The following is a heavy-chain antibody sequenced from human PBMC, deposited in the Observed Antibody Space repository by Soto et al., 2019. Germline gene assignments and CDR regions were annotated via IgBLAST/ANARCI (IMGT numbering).Heavy chain of an antibody. D-gene: IGHD3-10*01. CDR1: GGSISSSSYY. Sequence: QLQLQESGPGLVKPSETLSLTCTVSGGSISSSSYYWGWIRQPPGKGLEWIGSIYYSGSTYYNPSLKSRVTISVDTSKNQFSLKLSSVTAADTAVYYCARHPRGYYYYYYGMDVWGQGTTVTVSS. CDR2: IYYSGST. J-gene: IGHJ6*02. V-gene: IGHV4-39*01. CDR3: ARHPRGYYYYYYGMDV.